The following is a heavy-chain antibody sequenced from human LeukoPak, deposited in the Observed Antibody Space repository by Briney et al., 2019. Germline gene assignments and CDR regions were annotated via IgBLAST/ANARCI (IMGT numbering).Heavy chain of an antibody. CDR1: GFTFSDYS. J-gene: IGHJ3*02. Sequence: GGSLRLSCAASGFTFSDYSMNWVRQAPGKGLEWVSYISSSDRTTYYADSVKGRFTVSRDNAKSSLYLQMNSLSAEDTAVYYCARERGATTGNAFDIWGQGTMVTVSS. D-gene: IGHD1-26*01. CDR2: ISSSDRTT. V-gene: IGHV3-48*04. CDR3: ARERGATTGNAFDI.